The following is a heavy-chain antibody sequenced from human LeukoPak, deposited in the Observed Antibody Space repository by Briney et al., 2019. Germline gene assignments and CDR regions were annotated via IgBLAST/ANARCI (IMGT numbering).Heavy chain of an antibody. D-gene: IGHD3-22*01. CDR2: IWYDGSNR. CDR1: GFTFSSYG. CDR3: ARAKGVSTGYRPTDY. J-gene: IGHJ4*02. V-gene: IGHV3-33*01. Sequence: GRSLRLSCAASGFTFSSYGMHWVRQVPGKGMEWVAVIWYDGSNRYYADPVKGRFTVSRDNSKNTPYLQMNSLRAEDTAVYYCARAKGVSTGYRPTDYWGQGTLVTVSS.